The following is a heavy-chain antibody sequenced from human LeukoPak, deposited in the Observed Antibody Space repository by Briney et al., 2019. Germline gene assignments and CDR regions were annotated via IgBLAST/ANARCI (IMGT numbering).Heavy chain of an antibody. D-gene: IGHD1-20*01. CDR2: INSDGSST. J-gene: IGHJ4*02. Sequence: RPGGSLRLSCAASGFTFSSYWMHWVRQAPGKGLVWVSRINSDGSSTSYADSVKGRFTISRDNAKNTLYLQMNSLRAEDTAVYYCARLLVYNSGGEAFDHWGQGTLVTVSS. CDR3: ARLLVYNSGGEAFDH. CDR1: GFTFSSYW. V-gene: IGHV3-74*01.